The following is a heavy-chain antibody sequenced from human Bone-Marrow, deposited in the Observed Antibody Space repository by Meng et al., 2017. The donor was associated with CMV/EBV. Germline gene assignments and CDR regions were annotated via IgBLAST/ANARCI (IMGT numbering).Heavy chain of an antibody. CDR3: TREPDYVWGSHRYIDY. J-gene: IGHJ4*02. CDR1: GFTFGDYA. V-gene: IGHV3-49*04. CDR2: IRSNAYGATT. D-gene: IGHD3-16*02. Sequence: GGSLRLSCTGSGFTFGDYAITWVRQAPGEGLQWLGFIRSNAYGATTEYAASVKGRFTISRDDSKTIAYLQMSSLKTEDTDLYYCTREPDYVWGSHRYIDYWGQGTLVTVSS.